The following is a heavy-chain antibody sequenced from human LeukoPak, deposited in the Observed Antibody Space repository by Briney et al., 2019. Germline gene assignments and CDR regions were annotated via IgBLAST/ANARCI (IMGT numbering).Heavy chain of an antibody. Sequence: PSETLSLTCTVSGGSISTYNWTWIRQPAGEGLEWIGRIYTSGSTNYNPSLKSRVTMSVDTSKSQFSLKLTSVTAADTAVYFCATEYYFAMDVWGQGTRSPSP. V-gene: IGHV4-4*07. J-gene: IGHJ6*02. CDR3: ATEYYFAMDV. CDR1: GGSISTYN. CDR2: IYTSGST.